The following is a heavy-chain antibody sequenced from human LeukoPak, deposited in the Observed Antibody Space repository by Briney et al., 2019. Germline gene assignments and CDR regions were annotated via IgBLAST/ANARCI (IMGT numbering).Heavy chain of an antibody. D-gene: IGHD1-26*01. CDR3: ARGSGSYYDREYYFDY. J-gene: IGHJ4*02. Sequence: SETLSLTCAVYGGSFSGYYWSWIRQPPGKGLEWIGEINHSGSTNYNPSLKSRVTISVDTSKNQFSLKLSSVTAADTAVYYCARGSGSYYDREYYFDYWGQGTPVTVSS. CDR1: GGSFSGYY. CDR2: INHSGST. V-gene: IGHV4-34*01.